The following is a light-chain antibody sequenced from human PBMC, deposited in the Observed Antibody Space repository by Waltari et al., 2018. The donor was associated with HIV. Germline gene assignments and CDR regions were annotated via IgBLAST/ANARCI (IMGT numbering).Light chain of an antibody. CDR1: SSNIGADYD. CDR2: ANT. J-gene: IGLJ2*01. Sequence: QSVLTQPPSVSGAPGQRVTISCTGSSSNIGADYDVHWYQHLPGTAPKLRIYANTHRPSGVPDRFSGSKSGTSASLAITGLQAEDEAEYYCQSYDSSLSGYVVFGGGTKLTVL. V-gene: IGLV1-40*01. CDR3: QSYDSSLSGYVV.